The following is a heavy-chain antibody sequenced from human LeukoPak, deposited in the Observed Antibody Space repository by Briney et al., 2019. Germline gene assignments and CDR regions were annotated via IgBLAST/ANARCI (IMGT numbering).Heavy chain of an antibody. D-gene: IGHD7-27*01. J-gene: IGHJ4*02. CDR3: ARDMWGTFDY. V-gene: IGHV3-74*01. CDR2: ISPDGSTT. CDR1: GFTFSVFW. Sequence: GGSLRLSCAPSGFTFSVFWMHWVRQAPGTGPVWVSRISPDGSTTNYADSVKGRFTISRDNAKSTLYLQISGLRAEDTAVYYCARDMWGTFDYWGQGTLVTVSS.